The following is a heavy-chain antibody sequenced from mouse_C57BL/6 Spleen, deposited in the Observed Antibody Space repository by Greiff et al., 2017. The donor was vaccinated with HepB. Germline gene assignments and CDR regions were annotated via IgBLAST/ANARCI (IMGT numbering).Heavy chain of an antibody. CDR1: GFTFSSYA. V-gene: IGHV5-9-1*02. D-gene: IGHD2-1*01. J-gene: IGHJ4*01. Sequence: EVQRVESGEGLVKPGGSLKLSCAASGFTFSSYAMSWVRQTPEKRLEWVAYISSGGDYIYYADTVKGRFTISRDNARNTLYLQMSSLKSEDTAMYYCTRAYGNYDYYAMDYWGQGTSVTVSS. CDR3: TRAYGNYDYYAMDY. CDR2: ISSGGDYI.